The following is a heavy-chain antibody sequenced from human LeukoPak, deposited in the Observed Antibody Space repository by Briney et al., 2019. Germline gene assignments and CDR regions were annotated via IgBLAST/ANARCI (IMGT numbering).Heavy chain of an antibody. D-gene: IGHD3-22*01. J-gene: IGHJ4*02. CDR3: TTESIYYDSSGYFDY. CDR2: IKSKTDGGTT. V-gene: IGHV3-15*01. CDR1: GFTFGDYA. Sequence: GGSLRLSCTASGFTFGDYAMSWVRQAPGKGLEWVGRIKSKTDGGTTDYAAPVKGRFTISRDDSKNTLYLQMNSLKTEDTAVYYCTTESIYYDSSGYFDYWGQGTLVTVSS.